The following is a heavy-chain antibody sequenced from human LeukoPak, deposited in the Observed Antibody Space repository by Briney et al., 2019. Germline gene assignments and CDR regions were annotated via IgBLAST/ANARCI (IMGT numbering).Heavy chain of an antibody. Sequence: GGSLRLSCAASGFTFSSYGMHWVRQAPGKGLEWVAVIWYDGSNKYYADSVKGRFTISRDNSKNTQYLQMNSLRAEDTAVYYCAKGYGDTRTWGQGTLVTVSS. CDR3: AKGYGDTRT. D-gene: IGHD4-17*01. J-gene: IGHJ5*02. CDR2: IWYDGSNK. CDR1: GFTFSSYG. V-gene: IGHV3-33*06.